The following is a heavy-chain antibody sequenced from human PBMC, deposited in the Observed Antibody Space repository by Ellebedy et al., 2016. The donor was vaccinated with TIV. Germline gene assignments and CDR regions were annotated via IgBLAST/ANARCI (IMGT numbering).Heavy chain of an antibody. CDR1: GFTFSNYA. D-gene: IGHD3-3*02. V-gene: IGHV3-49*03. Sequence: PGGSLRLSCAASGFTFSNYAMTWFRQAPGKGLEWVGFIRSKVYGGTTEYAASVKGRFTISRDDSKSIAYLQMNSLKTEDTAVYYCTRLSALTAYWGQGTLVTVSS. CDR2: IRSKVYGGTT. J-gene: IGHJ4*02. CDR3: TRLSALTAY.